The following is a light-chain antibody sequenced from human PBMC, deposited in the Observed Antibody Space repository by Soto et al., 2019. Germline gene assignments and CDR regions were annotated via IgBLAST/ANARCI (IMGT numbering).Light chain of an antibody. J-gene: IGKJ5*01. CDR2: DAS. Sequence: EMVLPQARATLCLSPGGRATRSGRASQSVGGYLAWYQQRNGQAPRGLIYDASNRDTGIPVRFSGSGSGTAFTLPISRLEPEDFQVYYCQQRSNWPITFGQGARLEIK. CDR1: QSVGGY. V-gene: IGKV3-11*01. CDR3: QQRSNWPIT.